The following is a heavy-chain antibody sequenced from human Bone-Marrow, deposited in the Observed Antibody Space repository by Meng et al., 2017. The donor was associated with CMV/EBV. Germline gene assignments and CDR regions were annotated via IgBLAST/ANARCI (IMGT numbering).Heavy chain of an antibody. CDR2: IIPIFGTA. CDR3: ASGGAARSFDY. CDR1: GGTFSSYA. Sequence: CKASGGTFSSYAISWVRQAPGQGLEWMGGIIPIFGTANYAQKFQGRVTITTDESTSTAYTELSSLRSEDTAVYYCASGGAARSFDYWGQGTLVTVSS. D-gene: IGHD6-6*01. V-gene: IGHV1-69*05. J-gene: IGHJ4*02.